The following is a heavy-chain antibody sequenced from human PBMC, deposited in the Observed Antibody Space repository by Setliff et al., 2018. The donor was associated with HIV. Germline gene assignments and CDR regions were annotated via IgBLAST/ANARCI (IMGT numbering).Heavy chain of an antibody. CDR3: ARGPAEWQIVVVPAAHLYFYL. CDR1: GGSLSGYY. V-gene: IGHV4-34*01. D-gene: IGHD2-2*01. Sequence: SETLSLTCAVYGGSLSGYYGNWIRQSPGKGLEWIGEINHSGSTNYNPSIKSRITISVDTSKKQFPLKLNSVTAADTAVYYCARGPAEWQIVVVPAAHLYFYLWGRGTLVTVAS. CDR2: INHSGST. J-gene: IGHJ2*01.